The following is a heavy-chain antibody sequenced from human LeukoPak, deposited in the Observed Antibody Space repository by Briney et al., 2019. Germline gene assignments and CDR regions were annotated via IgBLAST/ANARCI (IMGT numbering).Heavy chain of an antibody. Sequence: GGSLRLSCAASGFTFTTYAMSWVRQAPGKGLEWVSGMSGSGGNTHYADSVKGRFTISRDNSKNTLYLQMNSLRAEDTALYYCAKGGIGSGWYELDYWGLGTLDTVSS. CDR3: AKGGIGSGWYELDY. V-gene: IGHV3-23*01. CDR2: MSGSGGNT. D-gene: IGHD6-19*01. CDR1: GFTFTTYA. J-gene: IGHJ4*02.